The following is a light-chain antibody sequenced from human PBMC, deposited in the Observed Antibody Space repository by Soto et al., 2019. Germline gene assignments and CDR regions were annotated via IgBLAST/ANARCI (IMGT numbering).Light chain of an antibody. V-gene: IGKV1-5*03. CDR3: QQYSTFPCT. CDR2: QAS. CDR1: QSISTW. J-gene: IGKJ2*02. Sequence: DIQMTQSPSTLSASVGDRVTITCRASQSISTWLARYQEKPGKAPKLLIYQASTLESGVPSRFSGRGSGTEFTLTISSLQPDDFATYYCQQYSTFPCTFGQGTKLEI.